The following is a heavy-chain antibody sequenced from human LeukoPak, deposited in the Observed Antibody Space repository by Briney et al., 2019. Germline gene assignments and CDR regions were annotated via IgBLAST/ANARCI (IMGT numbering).Heavy chain of an antibody. V-gene: IGHV6-1*01. Sequence: SQTLSLTLAISGDSLSSNSAARDWNRQSPSRGLEWLGRTYYKSKWYNAYSVSVKSRIIINPDTSKNQFSLQLNSVTPEDTAVYYCARDRGYYYDSSGYYHASHFEYWGQGTLVTVSS. D-gene: IGHD3-22*01. CDR1: GDSLSSNSAA. CDR3: ARDRGYYYDSSGYYHASHFEY. J-gene: IGHJ4*02. CDR2: TYYKSKWYN.